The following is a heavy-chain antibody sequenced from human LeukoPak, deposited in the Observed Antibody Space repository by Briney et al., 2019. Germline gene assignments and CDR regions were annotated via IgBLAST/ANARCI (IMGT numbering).Heavy chain of an antibody. J-gene: IGHJ4*02. CDR2: INHSGST. CDR3: ARGRGIDY. CDR1: GGSFSGYY. D-gene: IGHD1-26*01. V-gene: IGHV4-34*01. Sequence: SETLSLTCAVYGGSFSGYYWSWIRQLPGKGLEWIGEINHSGSTNYNPSLKSRVTISVDTSKNQFPLKLSSVTAADTAVYYCARGRGIDYWGQGTLVTVSS.